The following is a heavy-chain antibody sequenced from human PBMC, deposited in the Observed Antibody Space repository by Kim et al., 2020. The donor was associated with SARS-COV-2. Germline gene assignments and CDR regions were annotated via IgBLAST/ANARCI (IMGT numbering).Heavy chain of an antibody. CDR1: GFTFGDYA. Sequence: GGSLRLSCTASGFTFGDYAMSWFRQAPGKGLEWVGFIRSKAYGGTTEYAASVKGRFTISRDDSKSIAYLQMNSLKTEDTAVYYCTRDCPREDSSSWYDPSYYYYGMDVWGQGTTVTVSS. J-gene: IGHJ6*02. CDR2: IRSKAYGGTT. V-gene: IGHV3-49*03. D-gene: IGHD6-13*01. CDR3: TRDCPREDSSSWYDPSYYYYGMDV.